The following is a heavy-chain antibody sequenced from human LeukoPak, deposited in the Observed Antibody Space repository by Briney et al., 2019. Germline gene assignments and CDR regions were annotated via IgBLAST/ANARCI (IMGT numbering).Heavy chain of an antibody. CDR2: ISRNGGST. CDR1: GFTFSSYA. CDR3: ARDPYSSGWYDY. V-gene: IGHV3-23*01. J-gene: IGHJ4*02. D-gene: IGHD6-19*01. Sequence: PGGSLRLSCAASGFTFSSYAMSWVRQAPGKGLEWVSSISRNGGSTYYADSVKGRFTISRDNSKNTLYLQMGSLRAEDMAVYYCARDPYSSGWYDYWGQGTLVTVSS.